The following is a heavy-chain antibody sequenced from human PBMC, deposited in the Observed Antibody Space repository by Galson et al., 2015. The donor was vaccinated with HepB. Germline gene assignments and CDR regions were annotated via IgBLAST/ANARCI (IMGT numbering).Heavy chain of an antibody. D-gene: IGHD1-26*01. J-gene: IGHJ5*02. Sequence: SVKVSCKASGYTFTSYYMHWVRQAPGQGLEWMGIVNPSGGSTSYAQKFQGRVTMTRDTSTSTVYMELSSLRSEDTAVYYCARGGGSYYDVEDWFDPWGQGALVTVSS. CDR2: VNPSGGST. CDR1: GYTFTSYY. CDR3: ARGGGSYYDVEDWFDP. V-gene: IGHV1-46*01.